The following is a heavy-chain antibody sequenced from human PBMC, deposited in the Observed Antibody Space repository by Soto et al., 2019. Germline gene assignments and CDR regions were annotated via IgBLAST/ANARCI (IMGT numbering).Heavy chain of an antibody. CDR3: ARSQSDIVVVVAATFDP. J-gene: IGHJ5*02. CDR2: INPNSGGT. D-gene: IGHD2-15*01. V-gene: IGHV1-2*02. Sequence: ASVKVSYKASGYTFTGYYIHWVRQAPGQGLEWMGWINPNSGGTNYAQKFQGRVTMTRDTSISTAYMELSRLRSDDTAVYHCARSQSDIVVVVAATFDPWGQGTLVTVS. CDR1: GYTFTGYY.